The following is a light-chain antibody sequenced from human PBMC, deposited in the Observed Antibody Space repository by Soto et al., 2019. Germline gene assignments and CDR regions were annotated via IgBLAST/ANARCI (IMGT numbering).Light chain of an antibody. V-gene: IGLV2-14*01. CDR3: SSYTSSSTLDV. CDR2: DVS. Sequence: QSALTQPASVSGSPGQSITISCTGTSSDVGGYKYVSWYQQHPGKAPKVMIYDVSNRPSGVSNRFSGSKSGNTASLTISGLQAEDEADYYCSSYTSSSTLDVFGTGTKLTVL. CDR1: SSDVGGYKY. J-gene: IGLJ1*01.